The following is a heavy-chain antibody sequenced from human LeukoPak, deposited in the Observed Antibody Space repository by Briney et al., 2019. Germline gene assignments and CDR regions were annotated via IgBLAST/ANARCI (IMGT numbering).Heavy chain of an antibody. CDR1: GFTFSSYG. Sequence: SGGSLRLSCAASGFTFSSYGMHWVRQAPGKGLVWVAFIRYDGSDKYYGDSVKGQFTISRDNSKNTLYLQMNSLGAEDTAVYYCAKADSGTYYGLGDYFDYWGQGTLVTVSS. V-gene: IGHV3-30*02. CDR2: IRYDGSDK. CDR3: AKADSGTYYGLGDYFDY. D-gene: IGHD1-26*01. J-gene: IGHJ4*02.